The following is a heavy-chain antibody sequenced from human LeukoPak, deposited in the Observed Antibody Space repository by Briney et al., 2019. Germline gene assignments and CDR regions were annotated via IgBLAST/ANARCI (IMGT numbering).Heavy chain of an antibody. CDR2: INSDGSST. CDR1: GFTFNSYW. Sequence: GGSLRLSCAASGFTFNSYWMHWVRQAPGKGLVWVSRINSDGSSTSYADSVKGRFTISRDNAKNTLYLQMNSLRAEDTAVYYCARGFESDPPYYDFWSGYYNRGYYYYGMDVWGQGTTVTVSS. V-gene: IGHV3-74*01. J-gene: IGHJ6*02. CDR3: ARGFESDPPYYDFWSGYYNRGYYYYGMDV. D-gene: IGHD3-3*01.